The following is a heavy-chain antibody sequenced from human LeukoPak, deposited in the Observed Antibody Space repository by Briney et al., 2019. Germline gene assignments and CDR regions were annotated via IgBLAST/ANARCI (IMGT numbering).Heavy chain of an antibody. Sequence: GGSLRLSCAASGFTFSDYYMSLIRQAPGKGLEWVSYISSSSSYTNYADSVKGRFTISRGNAKNSLYLQMNSLRAEDTAVYYCARGGIAAAGTYGMDVWGKGTTVTVSS. CDR3: ARGGIAAAGTYGMDV. V-gene: IGHV3-11*06. D-gene: IGHD6-13*01. CDR2: ISSSSSYT. J-gene: IGHJ6*04. CDR1: GFTFSDYY.